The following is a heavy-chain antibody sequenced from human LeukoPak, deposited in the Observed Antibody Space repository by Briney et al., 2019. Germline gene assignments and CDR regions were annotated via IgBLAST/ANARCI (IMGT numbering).Heavy chain of an antibody. CDR2: ISGSGGST. Sequence: PGGSLRLSCAASRLSFSNYAMSWVRQAPGKGLEWVSAISGSGGSTYYADSVKGRFTISRDNSKNTLYLQMNSLRAEDTALYYCAKGGITISRSGYFDYWGQGSLVTVSS. V-gene: IGHV3-23*01. CDR1: RLSFSNYA. D-gene: IGHD3-3*01. CDR3: AKGGITISRSGYFDY. J-gene: IGHJ4*02.